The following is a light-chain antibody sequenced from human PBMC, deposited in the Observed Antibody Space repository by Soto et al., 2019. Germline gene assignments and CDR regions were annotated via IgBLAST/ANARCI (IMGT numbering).Light chain of an antibody. V-gene: IGKV3-15*01. CDR2: DAS. CDR1: QSVSSN. Sequence: IRMTQSPASLSVSPGDRATLSCRASQSVSSNLAWYQQKPGQAPRLLIYDASTRATGIPARFSGSGSGTDFTLTISSLQSEDFATYYCQQSYSTPSITFGQGTRLEI. J-gene: IGKJ5*01. CDR3: QQSYSTPSIT.